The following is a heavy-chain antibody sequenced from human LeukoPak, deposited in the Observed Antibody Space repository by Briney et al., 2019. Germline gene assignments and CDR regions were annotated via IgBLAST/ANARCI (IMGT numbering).Heavy chain of an antibody. V-gene: IGHV4-39*07. Sequence: SETLSLTCTVSGGSISSSSYYWGWIRQPPGKGLEWIGSIYYGGSTYYNPSLKSRVTISVDTSKNQFSLKLSSVTAADTAVYYCARDPVYSNYEGNWFDPWGQGTLVTVSS. J-gene: IGHJ5*02. CDR3: ARDPVYSNYEGNWFDP. CDR1: GGSISSSSYY. D-gene: IGHD4-11*01. CDR2: IYYGGST.